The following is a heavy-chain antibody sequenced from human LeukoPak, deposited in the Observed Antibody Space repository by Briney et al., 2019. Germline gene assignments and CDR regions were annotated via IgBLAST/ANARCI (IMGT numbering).Heavy chain of an antibody. CDR1: GVSVSSGSYF. Sequence: PSETLSLTCTVSGVSVSSGSYFWSWIRQPPGEGPQWTGYIYHDGSTNYSPSLRSRVSISVDTSKNQFSLKLSSVTTADTAVYFCATFFDFWFGPWGQGTQVTVSS. D-gene: IGHD5/OR15-5a*01. J-gene: IGHJ5*02. CDR2: IYHDGST. CDR3: ATFFDFWFGP. V-gene: IGHV4-61*01.